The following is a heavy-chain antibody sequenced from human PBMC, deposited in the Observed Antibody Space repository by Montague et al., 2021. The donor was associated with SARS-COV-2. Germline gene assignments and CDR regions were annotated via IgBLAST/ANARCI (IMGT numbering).Heavy chain of an antibody. J-gene: IGHJ4*02. CDR1: GDSVSSNDAA. V-gene: IGHV6-1*01. CDR3: ARVWTTEWYEGYFDN. CDR2: TYYRSRWYR. Sequence: SAISGDSVSSNDAAWNWIRQSPSRGLEWLGRTYYRSRWYREYAVSVKSRITIDPDTSKNQFSLQLNSVTPEDTAVYYCARVWTTEWYEGYFDNWGQGTLVTVSS. D-gene: IGHD3-3*01.